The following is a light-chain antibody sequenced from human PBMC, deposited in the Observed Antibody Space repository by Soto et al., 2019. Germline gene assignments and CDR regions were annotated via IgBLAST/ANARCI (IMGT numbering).Light chain of an antibody. Sequence: DIVMTQSPDSLTVSLGERATINCKSSQTVLYSSNNKNYLAWYQHKPGQPPKLLIYWASTREFGVPDRFSGSGSATDFTLTISSLQAEDVVVYYCQQYYTTPRTFGQGTKVEIK. CDR2: WAS. CDR1: QTVLYSSNNKNY. V-gene: IGKV4-1*01. CDR3: QQYYTTPRT. J-gene: IGKJ1*01.